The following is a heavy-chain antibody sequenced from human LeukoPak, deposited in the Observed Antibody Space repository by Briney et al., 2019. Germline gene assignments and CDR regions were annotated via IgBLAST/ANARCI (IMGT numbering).Heavy chain of an antibody. CDR1: GGSISSSSYY. CDR3: ASRAYYYDSSGYGPSDY. Sequence: SETLSLTCTVSGGSISSSSYYWGWIRQPPGKGLEWIGSIYYSGSTYYNPSLKSRVTISVDTSKNQFSLKLSSVTAADTAVYYCASRAYYYDSSGYGPSDYWGQGTLVTVSS. V-gene: IGHV4-39*01. CDR2: IYYSGST. D-gene: IGHD3-22*01. J-gene: IGHJ4*02.